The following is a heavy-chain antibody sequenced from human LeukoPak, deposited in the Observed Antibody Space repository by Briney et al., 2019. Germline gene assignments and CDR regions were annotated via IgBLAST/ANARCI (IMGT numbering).Heavy chain of an antibody. D-gene: IGHD6-19*01. J-gene: IGHJ4*02. V-gene: IGHV1-2*06. Sequence: ASVKVSCKASGYTFTGYYMHWVRQAPGQGLEWMGRINPNSGGTNYAQKFQGRVTMTRDTSISTAYMELSRLRSDDTAVYYCARGEQQWRPRSDHDYWGQGTLVTVSS. CDR1: GYTFTGYY. CDR3: ARGEQQWRPRSDHDY. CDR2: INPNSGGT.